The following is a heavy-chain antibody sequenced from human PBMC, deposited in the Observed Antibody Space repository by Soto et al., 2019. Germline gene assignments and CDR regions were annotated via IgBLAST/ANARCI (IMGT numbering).Heavy chain of an antibody. J-gene: IGHJ4*02. D-gene: IGHD3-10*01. CDR3: ARSYYYGAGPWY. V-gene: IGHV1-18*01. CDR1: GYTFTSYG. CDR2: ISAYNGNT. Sequence: QVQLVQSGAEVKKPGASVKVSCKASGYTFTSYGISWVRQAPGQGLQWMGWISAYNGNTNYAQTLQGRVTRTTDTAASAADLELRSLRSDDTPANYCARSYYYGAGPWYWCQGTLVTVSS.